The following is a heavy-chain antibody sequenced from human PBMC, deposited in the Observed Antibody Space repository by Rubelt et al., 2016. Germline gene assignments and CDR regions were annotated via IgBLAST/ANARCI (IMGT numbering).Heavy chain of an antibody. D-gene: IGHD2-2*01. J-gene: IGHJ4*02. V-gene: IGHV4-34*01. CDR2: INHSGST. Sequence: QVQLQQWGAGLLKPSETLSLTCAVYGGSFSGYYWSWIRQPPGKGLEWIGEINHSGSTNYNPSLKSRVTISVYTSKTQFSLKLSSVTAADTAVYYCARTIVVVPAAISNPTQIFDYWGQGTLVTVSS. CDR3: ARTIVVVPAAISNPTQIFDY. CDR1: GGSFSGYY.